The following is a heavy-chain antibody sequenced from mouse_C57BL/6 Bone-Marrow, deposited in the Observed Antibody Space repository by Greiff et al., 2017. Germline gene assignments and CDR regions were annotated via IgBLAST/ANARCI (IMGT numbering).Heavy chain of an antibody. V-gene: IGHV1-64*01. CDR1: GYTFTSYW. D-gene: IGHD2-12*01. CDR2: IHPNSGST. J-gene: IGHJ2*01. Sequence: QVQLQQPGAELVKPGASVKLSCKASGYTFTSYWMHWVKQRPGQGLAWIGMIHPNSGSTNYNEQFQSKATLTVDKSSSTAYMQLRSLTSEDYAGDNCERGSAYYSLDYWGQGTTLTVSS. CDR3: ERGSAYYSLDY.